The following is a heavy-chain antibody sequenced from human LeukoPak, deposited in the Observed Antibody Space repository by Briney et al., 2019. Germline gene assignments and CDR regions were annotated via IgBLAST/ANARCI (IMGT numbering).Heavy chain of an antibody. CDR3: ARGRYYYDSGGYYIPSYFDY. CDR1: SDSISSGGYS. J-gene: IGHJ4*02. Sequence: SETLSLTCTVSSDSISSGGYSWNWIRQPPGKGLEWIGYIYHTGNTYYNPSLKSRVTISIDRSKNQFSLKLSSVTAADTAVYYCARGRYYYDSGGYYIPSYFDYWGQGTLVTVSS. D-gene: IGHD3-22*01. CDR2: IYHTGNT. V-gene: IGHV4-30-2*01.